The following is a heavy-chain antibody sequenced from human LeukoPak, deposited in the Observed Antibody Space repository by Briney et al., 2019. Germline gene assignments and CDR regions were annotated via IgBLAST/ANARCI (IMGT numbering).Heavy chain of an antibody. D-gene: IGHD2-15*01. J-gene: IGHJ5*02. CDR2: IYDSGST. Sequence: SETLSLTCTVSGGSISTYYWSWIRQSPGKAMEWIGYIYDSGSTNYNPSLKSRVTISLDTSKNQFSLKPRSMTAADTAVYFCARLATPLSWFDPWGQGTLVTVSS. V-gene: IGHV4-59*01. CDR1: GGSISTYY. CDR3: ARLATPLSWFDP.